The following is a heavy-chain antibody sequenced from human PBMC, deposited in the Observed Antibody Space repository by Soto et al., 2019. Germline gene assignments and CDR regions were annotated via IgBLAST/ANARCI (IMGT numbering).Heavy chain of an antibody. V-gene: IGHV3-23*01. CDR1: GFTFSNYA. J-gene: IGHJ4*02. Sequence: EVQLLESGGDLVQPGGSLRLSCAASGFTFSNYAMSWVRQAPGKGLEWVSSISGRGGSTYADSVKGRFAISRDNSKNTLYLQMSSLRAEDTAMYYRAKSNLYCDRANCYVFDYWGQGTLVTVSS. D-gene: IGHD2-2*01. CDR3: AKSNLYCDRANCYVFDY. CDR2: ISGRGGST.